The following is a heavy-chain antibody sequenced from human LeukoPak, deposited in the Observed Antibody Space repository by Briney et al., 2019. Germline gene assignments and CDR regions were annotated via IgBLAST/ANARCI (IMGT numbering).Heavy chain of an antibody. J-gene: IGHJ4*01. CDR1: GGTFSSYA. CDR2: IIPIFGTA. D-gene: IGHD6-19*01. CDR3: ARVAGYTSFFDY. Sequence: ASVKVSCQASGGTFSSYAISWVRQAPGQGLEWMGGIIPIFGTANYAQKFQGTVTITTDESTSTAYMELSSLRSEDTAVYSCARVAGYTSFFDYWGQGTLVTVSS. V-gene: IGHV1-69*05.